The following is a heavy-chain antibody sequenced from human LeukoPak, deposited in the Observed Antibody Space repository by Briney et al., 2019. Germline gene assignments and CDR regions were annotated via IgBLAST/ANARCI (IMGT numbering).Heavy chain of an antibody. V-gene: IGHV3-7*01. Sequence: GGSLRLSCAASGFTFSSYWMSWVRQAPGKGLEWVANIKQDGSEKYYVDSVKGRFTISRDNAKNSLYLQMNSLRAEDTAVYYCARAHTYYYDSSGYSLGAFDIWGQGTMVTVSS. J-gene: IGHJ3*02. D-gene: IGHD3-22*01. CDR2: IKQDGSEK. CDR1: GFTFSSYW. CDR3: ARAHTYYYDSSGYSLGAFDI.